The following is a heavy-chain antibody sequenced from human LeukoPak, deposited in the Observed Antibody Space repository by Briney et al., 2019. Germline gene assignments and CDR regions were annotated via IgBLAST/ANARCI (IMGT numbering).Heavy chain of an antibody. CDR2: INSDGSST. CDR1: GFTFGSYW. V-gene: IGHV3-74*01. D-gene: IGHD2/OR15-2a*01. CDR3: ASTNRLDY. Sequence: PGGSLRLSCVASGFTFGSYWMHWVRQVPGKGPVWVSRINSDGSSTSYADSVKGRFTISRDNAKNTLYLQMNSLRVEDTAVYYCASTNRLDYWGQGTLVTVSS. J-gene: IGHJ4*02.